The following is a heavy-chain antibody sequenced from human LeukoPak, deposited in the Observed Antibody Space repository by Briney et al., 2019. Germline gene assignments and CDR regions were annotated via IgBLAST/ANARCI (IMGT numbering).Heavy chain of an antibody. D-gene: IGHD2-15*01. CDR2: IEGDGTDT. V-gene: IGHV3-74*01. J-gene: IGHJ4*02. CDR1: GFTFSTYW. Sequence: HPGGSLRLSCVASGFTFSTYWMHWVRQAPGKGLVWVSRIEGDGTDTSYADSVKGRFTISRDNAKNSLYLQMNSLRAEDTAVYYCAKAVIGYCSGGSCYGYYWGQGTLVTVSS. CDR3: AKAVIGYCSGGSCYGYY.